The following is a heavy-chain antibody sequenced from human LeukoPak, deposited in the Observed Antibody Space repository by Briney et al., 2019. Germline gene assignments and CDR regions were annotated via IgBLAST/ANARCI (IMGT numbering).Heavy chain of an antibody. CDR3: ARARTGTTPEH. CDR2: IIPIFGTA. J-gene: IGHJ4*02. CDR1: GYTFTSYG. D-gene: IGHD1-7*01. Sequence: SVKVSCKASGYTFTSYGISWVRQAPGQGLEWMGGIIPIFGTANYAQKFQGRVTITADESTSTAYMELSSLRSEDTAVYYCARARTGTTPEHWGQGALVTVSS. V-gene: IGHV1-69*13.